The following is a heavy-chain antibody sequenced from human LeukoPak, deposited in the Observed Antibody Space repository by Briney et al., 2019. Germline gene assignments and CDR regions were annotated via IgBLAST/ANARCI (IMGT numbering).Heavy chain of an antibody. CDR2: IIPILGIA. Sequence: ASVKVSCKASGGTFNSYTISWVRQAPGQGLEWMGRIIPILGIANYAQRFQGSVTITADKSTSTAYMELRSLRSDDTAVYHCASPRSPLNPSYYYYYAMDVWGQANKVTVSS. CDR3: ASPRSPLNPSYYYYYAMDV. J-gene: IGHJ6*02. CDR1: GGTFNSYT. V-gene: IGHV1-69*02.